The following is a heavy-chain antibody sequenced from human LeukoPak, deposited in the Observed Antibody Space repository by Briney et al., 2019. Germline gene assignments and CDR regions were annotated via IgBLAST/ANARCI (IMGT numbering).Heavy chain of an antibody. D-gene: IGHD3-22*01. CDR1: GYTFNRYG. Sequence: GASVKVSCKTSGYTFNRYGISWVRQAPGQGLEWMGWISTYSGNTNYAQKLQGRVTMTTDTSTSTAYMELRSLRSDDTAVYYCARENSYESSGYAYYFDYWGQGTLVTVSS. CDR2: ISTYSGNT. J-gene: IGHJ4*02. V-gene: IGHV1-18*01. CDR3: ARENSYESSGYAYYFDY.